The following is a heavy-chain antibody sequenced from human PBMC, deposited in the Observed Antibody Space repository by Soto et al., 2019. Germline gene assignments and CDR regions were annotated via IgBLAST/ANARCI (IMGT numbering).Heavy chain of an antibody. CDR2: INHSGST. J-gene: IGHJ6*01. CDR1: VWAFIGYY. Sequence: PSETLWRTCSLCVWAFIGYYWSLMLQPAVKGLEWIGEINHSGSTNYNPSLKSRVTISVDTSKNQCYLKLSSVTAAYTAVYYCAVGRYLSFYYYGMDVWGQGTTVTX. CDR3: AVGRYLSFYYYGMDV. D-gene: IGHD1-26*01. V-gene: IGHV4-34*01.